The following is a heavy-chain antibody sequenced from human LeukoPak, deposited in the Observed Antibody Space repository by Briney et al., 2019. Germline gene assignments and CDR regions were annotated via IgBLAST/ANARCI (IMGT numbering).Heavy chain of an antibody. CDR2: IYHSGST. V-gene: IGHV4-39*07. Sequence: SETLSLTCTVSGGSISSSSYYWGWIRQPPGTGLEWIGYIYHSGSTYYNPSLKSRVTISVDRSKNQFSLKLSSVTAADMAVYYCARVSGDCFDYWSQGTLATVSS. CDR1: GGSISSSSYY. J-gene: IGHJ4*02. D-gene: IGHD7-27*01. CDR3: ARVSGDCFDY.